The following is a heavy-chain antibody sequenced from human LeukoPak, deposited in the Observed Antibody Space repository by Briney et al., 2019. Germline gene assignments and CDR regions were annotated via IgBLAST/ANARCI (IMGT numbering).Heavy chain of an antibody. D-gene: IGHD6-19*01. Sequence: PGGSLRLSCAASGFTFSSYWMSWVRQAPRKGLEWVANIKQDGSEKYYVDSVKGRFTISRDNAKNSLYLQMNSLRAEDTAVYYCARDDRAGWFDPWGQGTLVTVSS. J-gene: IGHJ5*02. CDR1: GFTFSSYW. V-gene: IGHV3-7*01. CDR3: ARDDRAGWFDP. CDR2: IKQDGSEK.